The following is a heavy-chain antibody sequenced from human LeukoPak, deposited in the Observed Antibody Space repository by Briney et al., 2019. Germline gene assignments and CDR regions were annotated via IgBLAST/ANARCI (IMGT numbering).Heavy chain of an antibody. CDR2: ISAYNGNT. CDR3: ARLLGGTTVVMRYFDY. V-gene: IGHV1-18*01. Sequence: GASVKVSCKASGYTFTSYGISWVRQAPGQGLEWMGWISAYNGNTNYAQKLQGRVTMTTDTSTSTAYMELRSLRSDDTAVYYCARLLGGTTVVMRYFDYWGQGTLVTVSS. CDR1: GYTFTSYG. J-gene: IGHJ4*02. D-gene: IGHD4-23*01.